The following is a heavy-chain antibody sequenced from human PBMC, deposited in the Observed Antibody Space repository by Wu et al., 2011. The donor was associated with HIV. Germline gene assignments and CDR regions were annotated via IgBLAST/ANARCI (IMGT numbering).Heavy chain of an antibody. D-gene: IGHD6-6*01. CDR2: ISAYNGDT. V-gene: IGHV1-18*01. CDR3: ARDGSSAQLDLYYNHMDV. Sequence: QVQLVQSGAEVKKPGASVKVSCKASGYTFNTYAISWVRQAPGQGLEWMGWISAYNGDTNYAQKLQDRVTMTTDTSTSTAYMELRSLRSDDTAVYYCARDGSSAQLDLYYNHMDVWGKGTTVTVSS. CDR1: GYTFNTYA. J-gene: IGHJ6*03.